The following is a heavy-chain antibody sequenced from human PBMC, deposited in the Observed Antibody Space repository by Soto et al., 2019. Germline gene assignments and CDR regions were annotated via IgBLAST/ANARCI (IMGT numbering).Heavy chain of an antibody. CDR1: GDSVSSNSAA. J-gene: IGHJ4*02. CDR3: ARGEQYSGRIFDY. V-gene: IGHV6-1*01. CDR2: TYYRSKWYN. Sequence: QVQLQQSGPGLVKPSQTLSVTCGISGDSVSSNSAAWNWLRQSPSRGLEWLGRTYYRSKWYNDYAVSVESRITINPDTAKNPFSLQLNFVTPEVTAVYFCARGEQYSGRIFDYWGQGTLVTVSS. D-gene: IGHD1-26*01.